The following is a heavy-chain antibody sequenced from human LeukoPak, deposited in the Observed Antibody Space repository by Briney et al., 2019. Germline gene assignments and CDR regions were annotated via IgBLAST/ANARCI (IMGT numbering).Heavy chain of an antibody. CDR1: GFTYSRYG. Sequence: PGRSLRLSCAASGFTYSRYGMHWVRQAPGKGLEWVAIIWYDGSNKYYADSVKGRFTISRDNSKNTLYLQMSSLRAEDTAVYYCARGYSHGSAAFDCWGQGTLVTVSS. CDR2: IWYDGSNK. V-gene: IGHV3-33*01. J-gene: IGHJ5*01. CDR3: ARGYSHGSAAFDC. D-gene: IGHD5-18*01.